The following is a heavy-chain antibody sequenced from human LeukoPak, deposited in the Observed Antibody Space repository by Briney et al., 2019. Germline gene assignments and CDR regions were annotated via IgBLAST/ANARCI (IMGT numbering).Heavy chain of an antibody. CDR1: GYTFTSYA. CDR2: INAGNGDT. J-gene: IGHJ6*04. V-gene: IGHV1-3*01. Sequence: ASVEVSCKSSGYTFTSYAMHWVRQAPGQKLEWMGWINAGNGDTKYSQKFQGRVTITRVTSASTAYMELSSLRSEDTAVYYCARCGPGSTSCYNKGNIGMDVWGKGTTVTVSS. D-gene: IGHD2-2*02. CDR3: ARCGPGSTSCYNKGNIGMDV.